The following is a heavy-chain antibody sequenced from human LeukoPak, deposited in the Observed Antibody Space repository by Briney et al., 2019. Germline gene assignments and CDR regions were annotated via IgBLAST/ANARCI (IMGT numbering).Heavy chain of an antibody. J-gene: IGHJ4*02. V-gene: IGHV3-23*01. CDR3: DAADY. CDR2: ISPDGGGT. Sequence: GGSLRLSCEASGFTFYKYAMSWARQAPGKGLEWVSTISPDGGGTYYSDSVKGRFTISRDNSKNTLSLQMNSLRVEDTAVYYCDAADYWGQGTLVIVSS. CDR1: GFTFYKYA.